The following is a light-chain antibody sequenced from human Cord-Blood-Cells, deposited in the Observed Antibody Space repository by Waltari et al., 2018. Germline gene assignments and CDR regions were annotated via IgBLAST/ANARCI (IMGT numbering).Light chain of an antibody. CDR2: QYS. Sequence: SYELTQPPSVSVSLGQTASITCSGDKLGDKYACWYQQKPGQSPVLVIYQYSKRPSGIPERFSGSNSGNTATLTISGTQAMDEADYYCQAWDSSNVVFGGGTKLTVL. CDR1: KLGDKY. J-gene: IGLJ2*01. V-gene: IGLV3-1*01. CDR3: QAWDSSNVV.